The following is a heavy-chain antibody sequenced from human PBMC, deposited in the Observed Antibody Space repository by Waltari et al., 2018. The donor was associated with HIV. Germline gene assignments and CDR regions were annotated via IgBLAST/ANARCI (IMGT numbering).Heavy chain of an antibody. CDR1: GYPFTNYD. V-gene: IGHV1-8*02. Sequence: QGQLVQSGAEVKQSGASVRISCKASGYPFTNYDSNWLRQATGHGLEWMGWINPSTGNAGFAHNCQVRVVMTRDIPINTAYMELSGLTSHDAAVYYCSTSRPGAMFGDAWGQGTLVTVSS. J-gene: IGHJ5*02. D-gene: IGHD3-3*01. CDR3: STSRPGAMFGDA. CDR2: INPSTGNA.